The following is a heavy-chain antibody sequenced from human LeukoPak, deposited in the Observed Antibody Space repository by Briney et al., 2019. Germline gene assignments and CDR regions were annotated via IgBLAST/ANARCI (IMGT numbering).Heavy chain of an antibody. D-gene: IGHD6-13*01. Sequence: PSETLSLTCTVSGGSISSSSYYWGWIRQPPGKGLEWIGSIYYSGSTYYNPSLKSRVTISVDTSKNQFSLKLSSVTAADTAVYYCARGDSDRYRIAAAGIRYWGQGTLVTVSS. CDR2: IYYSGST. CDR1: GGSISSSSYY. J-gene: IGHJ4*02. V-gene: IGHV4-39*07. CDR3: ARGDSDRYRIAAAGIRY.